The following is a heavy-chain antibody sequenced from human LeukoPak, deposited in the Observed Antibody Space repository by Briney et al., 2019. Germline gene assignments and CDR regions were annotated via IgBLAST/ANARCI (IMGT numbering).Heavy chain of an antibody. V-gene: IGHV3-7*01. D-gene: IGHD2-2*02. J-gene: IGHJ6*02. CDR2: IKQDGSEK. CDR3: ARVSLMPRGYCSSTSCYTHSYYYYGMDV. Sequence: GGSLRLSCAASGFTFSSYWMSWVRQAPGKGLEWVANIKQDGSEKYYVDSVKGRFTISRDNAKNSLYLQMNSLRAEDTAVYYCARVSLMPRGYCSSTSCYTHSYYYYGMDVWGQGTTVTVSS. CDR1: GFTFSSYW.